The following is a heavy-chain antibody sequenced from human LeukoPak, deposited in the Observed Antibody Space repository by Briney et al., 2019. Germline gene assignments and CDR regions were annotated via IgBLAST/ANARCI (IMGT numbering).Heavy chain of an antibody. D-gene: IGHD2-15*01. CDR3: ARDKGRYCSGGSCYPDY. CDR2: IYNSGST. CDR1: GGSISSYY. J-gene: IGHJ4*02. V-gene: IGHV4-4*07. Sequence: SETLPLTCTVSGGSISSYYWRWIRQPAGKGLEWIGRIYNSGSTKYNPSLKSRVTMSVDTSKDQFSLKLNSVTAADTAVYYCARDKGRYCSGGSCYPDYWGQGTLVTVSS.